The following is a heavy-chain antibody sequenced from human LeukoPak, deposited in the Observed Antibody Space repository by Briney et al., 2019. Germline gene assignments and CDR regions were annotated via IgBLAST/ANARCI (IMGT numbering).Heavy chain of an antibody. CDR1: GFTFSSYA. V-gene: IGHV3-30-3*01. CDR2: ISYDGSNK. CDR3: ARTIYGDYGNWFDP. J-gene: IGHJ5*02. D-gene: IGHD4-17*01. Sequence: PGRSLRLSCAASGFTFSSYAIHWVRQAPGKGLEWVAVISYDGSNKYYADSVKGRFTISRDNSKNTLYLQMNSLRAEDTAVYYCARTIYGDYGNWFDPWGQGTLVTVSS.